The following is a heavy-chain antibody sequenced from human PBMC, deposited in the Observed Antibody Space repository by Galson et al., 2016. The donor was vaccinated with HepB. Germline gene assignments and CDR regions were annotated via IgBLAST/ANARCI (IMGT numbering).Heavy chain of an antibody. CDR3: ARAALPGYTWSSEF. D-gene: IGHD5-24*01. V-gene: IGHV1-69*06. Sequence: SVKVSCKASGGAFSNYAVAWVRQVPGQGLELMGGIIPMFNTAKYAQRFLGRVTISADTSTSTAYMELSSLRSEDTAVYYCARAALPGYTWSSEFWGHGNLVTVSS. CDR1: GGAFSNYA. J-gene: IGHJ4*01. CDR2: IIPMFNTA.